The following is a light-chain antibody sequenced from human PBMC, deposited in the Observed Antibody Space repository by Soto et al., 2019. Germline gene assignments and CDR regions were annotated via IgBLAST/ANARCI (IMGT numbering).Light chain of an antibody. CDR2: AAS. V-gene: IGKV1-9*01. J-gene: IGKJ2*01. Sequence: IPLTQSPSSLSASVGDRVTITCRASQGISSYLAWYQQKPGKAPKLLIYAASTLQSGVPSRFSGSGSGTDFTLTISSLQPEDFATYYCQRYTFGQGTKLEIK. CDR3: QRYT. CDR1: QGISSY.